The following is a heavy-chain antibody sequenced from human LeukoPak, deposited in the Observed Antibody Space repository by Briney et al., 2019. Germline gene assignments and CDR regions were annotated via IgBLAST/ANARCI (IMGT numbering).Heavy chain of an antibody. Sequence: PGGPLRLSCAASGFTFSSYGIHWVRQAPGKGLEWVAFIRYDGSNTNYADSVKGRFTISRDNSKNTLYLQMNSLRAEDTAVYYCAKDSYYYGSGNTYFDYWGQGTLVTVSS. V-gene: IGHV3-30*02. D-gene: IGHD3-10*01. CDR1: GFTFSSYG. J-gene: IGHJ4*02. CDR3: AKDSYYYGSGNTYFDY. CDR2: IRYDGSNT.